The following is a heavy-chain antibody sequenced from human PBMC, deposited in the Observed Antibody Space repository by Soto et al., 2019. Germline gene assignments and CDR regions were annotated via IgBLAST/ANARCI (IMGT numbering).Heavy chain of an antibody. V-gene: IGHV1-2*04. Sequence: ASVKVSCKASVYPFTGYYMHCVRHSPRQLLEWMGWINPNSGGTNYAQKFQGWVTMTRDTSISTAYMELSRLRSDDTAVYYCARPYSSGWSLREVYFDYWGQGTLVTVSS. CDR3: ARPYSSGWSLREVYFDY. J-gene: IGHJ4*02. CDR2: INPNSGGT. D-gene: IGHD6-19*01. CDR1: VYPFTGYY.